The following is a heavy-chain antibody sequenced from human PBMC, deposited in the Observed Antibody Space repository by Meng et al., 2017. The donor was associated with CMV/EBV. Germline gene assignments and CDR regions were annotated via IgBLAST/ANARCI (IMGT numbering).Heavy chain of an antibody. J-gene: IGHJ4*02. V-gene: IGHV3-15*01. CDR1: GFTFSNPW. Sequence: GESLKISCSASGFTFSNPWMSWVRQAPGKGLEWVGRIKSKTDGGTTDYAAPVKGRFTISRDDSKNTLYLQMNSLKTEDTAVYYCTSELGYCSSTSCYVDYWGQGTLVTVSS. D-gene: IGHD2-2*01. CDR3: TSELGYCSSTSCYVDY. CDR2: IKSKTDGGTT.